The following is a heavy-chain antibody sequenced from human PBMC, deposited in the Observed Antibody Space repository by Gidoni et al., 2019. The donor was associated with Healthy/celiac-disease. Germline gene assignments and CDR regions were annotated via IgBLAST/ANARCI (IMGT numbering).Heavy chain of an antibody. D-gene: IGHD4-4*01. CDR1: GGTLSHAA. CDR3: ARDRSFTDDYSNPRYAFDI. CDR2: VIPIFGTA. Sequence: QVQLVQSGAEAKKPGSSVKVSGNASGGTLSHAALSWVRQAPGQGLEWMGGVIPIFGTANYAQKFQGRVTITADKSTSTAYMELSSLRSEDTAVYYCARDRSFTDDYSNPRYAFDIWGQGTMVTVSS. V-gene: IGHV1-69*06. J-gene: IGHJ3*02.